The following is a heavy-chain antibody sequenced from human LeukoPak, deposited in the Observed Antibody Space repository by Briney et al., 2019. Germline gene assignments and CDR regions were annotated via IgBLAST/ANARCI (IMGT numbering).Heavy chain of an antibody. V-gene: IGHV4-34*01. D-gene: IGHD4-17*01. CDR1: GGPFSGYY. CDR3: ARHVAHSTVTPFDY. CDR2: INHSGST. J-gene: IGHJ4*02. Sequence: SETLSLTCAVYGGPFSGYYWSWIRQPPGKGLEWIEEINHSGSTNYDPSLKSRVTISVDTSKNQFSLKLSSVTAADTAVYYCARHVAHSTVTPFDYWGQGTLVTVSS.